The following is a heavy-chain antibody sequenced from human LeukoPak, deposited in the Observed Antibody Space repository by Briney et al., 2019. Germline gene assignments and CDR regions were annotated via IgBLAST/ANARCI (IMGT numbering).Heavy chain of an antibody. J-gene: IGHJ4*02. CDR1: ALSFSTDS. CDR2: IRGTGATI. Sequence: RPARPLSALSFSTDSTNWDRQVPGRGRGWVSYIRGTGATIYYTDSVKGRFSISRDNATNSPYRQMTSLRAEGTAVYFCARVSKSYTHVDYWGQGTLVTVSS. CDR3: ARVSKSYTHVDY. V-gene: IGHV3-48*04. D-gene: IGHD2-2*02.